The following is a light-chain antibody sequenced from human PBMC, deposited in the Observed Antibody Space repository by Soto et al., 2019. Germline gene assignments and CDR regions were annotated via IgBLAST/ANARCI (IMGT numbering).Light chain of an antibody. Sequence: QSALTQPASVSGSPGQSITISCTGTNNDVGGHMYVSWYQHQAGKVPKLIIYEIDNRPSGVSDRFSGSKSGNTASLIISGLQAEDEAAYYCSAYRRGIIVFGGGTKLTVL. CDR2: EID. V-gene: IGLV2-14*01. J-gene: IGLJ2*01. CDR3: SAYRRGIIV. CDR1: NNDVGGHMY.